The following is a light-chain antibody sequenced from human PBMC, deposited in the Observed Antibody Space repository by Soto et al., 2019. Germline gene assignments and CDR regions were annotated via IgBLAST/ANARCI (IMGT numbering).Light chain of an antibody. CDR3: QQTSNSPRA. CDR1: QSISRW. V-gene: IGKV1-39*01. J-gene: IGKJ1*01. CDR2: AAS. Sequence: QVSKSPATLSASVGDRVTVTCRASQSISRWLGWYQQKPGKAPNLLIYAASTLQSGVPSRFSGSGSGTDFTLTISSVQAEDVATYYCQQTSNSPRAFGQGTKVDIK.